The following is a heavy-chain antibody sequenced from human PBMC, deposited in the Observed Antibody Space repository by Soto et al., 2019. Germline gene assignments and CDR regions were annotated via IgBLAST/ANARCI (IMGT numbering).Heavy chain of an antibody. Sequence: SGPTLVNPAQTLTLTCTFSGFSLSTSGMCVSWIRQPPGKALEWLARIDWDDDKYYSTSLKTRLTISKDTSKNQVVLTMTNMDPVDTATYYCARIRRGGDHPLGYYYYYMDVWGKGTTVTV. CDR3: ARIRRGGDHPLGYYYYYMDV. CDR2: IDWDDDK. J-gene: IGHJ6*03. CDR1: GFSLSTSGMC. D-gene: IGHD4-17*01. V-gene: IGHV2-70*11.